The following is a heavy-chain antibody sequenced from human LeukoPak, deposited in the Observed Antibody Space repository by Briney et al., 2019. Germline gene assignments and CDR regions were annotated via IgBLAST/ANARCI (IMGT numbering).Heavy chain of an antibody. Sequence: PGGSLRLSCAASGFTFSSCAMSWVRQAPGKGLEWVSDINGSGGSTYYADSVKGRFTISRDNFKNTLYLQMNSLRAEDTAVYYCAKKYNTGLDPWGQGTLVTVSS. J-gene: IGHJ5*02. D-gene: IGHD1-14*01. CDR2: INGSGGST. V-gene: IGHV3-23*01. CDR1: GFTFSSCA. CDR3: AKKYNTGLDP.